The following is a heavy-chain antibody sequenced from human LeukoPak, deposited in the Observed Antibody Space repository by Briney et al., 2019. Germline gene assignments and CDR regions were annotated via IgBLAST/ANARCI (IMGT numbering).Heavy chain of an antibody. D-gene: IGHD6-6*01. CDR2: INHSGST. J-gene: IGHJ4*02. CDR3: ARGVRPIDY. Sequence: SETLSLTCAVYGGSFSGYYWSWIRQPPGKGLEWIGEINHSGSTNYNPSLKSRVTISVDTSKNQFSLKPSSVTAADTAVYYCARGVRPIDYWGQGTLVTVSS. CDR1: GGSFSGYY. V-gene: IGHV4-34*01.